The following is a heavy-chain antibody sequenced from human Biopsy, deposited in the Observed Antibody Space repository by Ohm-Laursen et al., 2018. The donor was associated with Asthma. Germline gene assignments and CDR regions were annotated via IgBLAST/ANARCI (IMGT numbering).Heavy chain of an antibody. D-gene: IGHD2-2*01. CDR2: INSVFGTT. J-gene: IGHJ4*02. CDR1: GGTFNTYV. CDR3: AREAGSCISRTCYSLDF. Sequence: GSSVKVSCKSLGGTFNTYVIGWVRQAPGQGLEWMGGINSVFGTTTYPQKFQDRVTITADDSTSTVCMELSSLRSEDTAVYYCAREAGSCISRTCYSLDFWGQGTLVTVSS. V-gene: IGHV1-69*01.